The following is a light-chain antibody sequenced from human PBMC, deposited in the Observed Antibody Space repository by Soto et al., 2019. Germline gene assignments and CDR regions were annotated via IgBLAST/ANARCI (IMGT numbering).Light chain of an antibody. CDR3: QQYNSWPPIT. CDR2: DAS. V-gene: IGKV3-20*01. CDR1: QTVRNNY. J-gene: IGKJ4*01. Sequence: EFVLTQSPGTLSLSPGERATLSCRASQTVRNNYLAWYQQKPGQAPRLLIYDASSRATGIPDRFSGGGSGTDFTLTISSLQSEDFAVYYCQQYNSWPPITFGGGTKVDIK.